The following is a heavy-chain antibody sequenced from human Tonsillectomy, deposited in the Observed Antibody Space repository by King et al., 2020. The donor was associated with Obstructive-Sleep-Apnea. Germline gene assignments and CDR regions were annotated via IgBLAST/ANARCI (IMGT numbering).Heavy chain of an antibody. V-gene: IGHV5-10-1*01. J-gene: IGHJ4*02. Sequence: VQLVESGAEVKKPGESLRISCKGSGYSFTSYWISWVRQMPGKGLEWVGRIDPSDSYTNYSPSFQGHVTISTDKSISTPYLQWSSLRASDTAVYYCAAVQGHVPMTADRSLSMGYLEWRGLKAWDSAMYCGGGGVYCGGGSGYDSWGEGTRVTVSS. CDR2: IDPSDSYT. D-gene: IGHD2-15*01. CDR1: GYSFTSYW. CDR3: AAVQGHVPMTADRSLSMGYLEWRGLKAWDSAMYCGGGGVYCGGGSGYDS.